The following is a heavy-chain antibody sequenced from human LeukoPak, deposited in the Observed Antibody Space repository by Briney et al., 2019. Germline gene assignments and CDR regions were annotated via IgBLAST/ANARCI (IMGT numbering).Heavy chain of an antibody. CDR1: GGSISSSSYY. J-gene: IGHJ5*02. CDR2: IYYSGRT. D-gene: IGHD6-19*01. V-gene: IGHV4-39*07. Sequence: PSETLSLTCTVSGGSISSSSYYWGWIRQPPGKGLEWIGSIYYSGRTYYNPSLKSRVTISVDTSKNQFSLKLSSVTAADTAVYYCARDGDSSGWYGESGNWFDPWGQGTLVTVSS. CDR3: ARDGDSSGWYGESGNWFDP.